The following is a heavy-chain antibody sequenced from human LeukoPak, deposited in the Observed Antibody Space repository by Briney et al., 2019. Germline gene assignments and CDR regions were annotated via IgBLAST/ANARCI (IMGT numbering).Heavy chain of an antibody. Sequence: GGSLRLSCAASGFTFDDYTMHWVRQAPGKGLEWVSLISWDGGSTYYADSVKGRFTISRDNSKNSLYLQMNSLRTEDTALYYCAKDGGGEIGYCSSTGCPTYMDVWGKGTTVTVSS. J-gene: IGHJ6*03. CDR3: AKDGGGEIGYCSSTGCPTYMDV. D-gene: IGHD2-2*01. V-gene: IGHV3-43*01. CDR2: ISWDGGST. CDR1: GFTFDDYT.